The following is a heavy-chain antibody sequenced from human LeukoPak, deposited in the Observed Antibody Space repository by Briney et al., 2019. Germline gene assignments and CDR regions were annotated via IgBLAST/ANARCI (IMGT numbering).Heavy chain of an antibody. D-gene: IGHD3-22*01. CDR2: ITHSGIP. V-gene: IGHV4-38-2*02. Sequence: SETLPLTCTVSGYSISSGYYWGWIRQPPGKGLEWIGSITHSGIPYYSPSLRSRVTISLDASKNQFSLKLTSVTAADTAVYYCATGFSSGDFDYWGQGTLVTVSS. CDR1: GYSISSGYY. J-gene: IGHJ4*02. CDR3: ATGFSSGDFDY.